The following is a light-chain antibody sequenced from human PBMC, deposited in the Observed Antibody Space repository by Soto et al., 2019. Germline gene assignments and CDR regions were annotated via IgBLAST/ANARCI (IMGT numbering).Light chain of an antibody. J-gene: IGKJ1*01. Sequence: DIHLTQSPSTLSASVGDRITITCRASQRISRWLARYQQKPGKAPKLLIYTTSSLESGVPSRFSGSGSGTEFTLTLSSLQPDDFATYYCQHYKDYSWTFGQGTKVEIK. CDR2: TTS. CDR1: QRISRW. V-gene: IGKV1-5*03. CDR3: QHYKDYSWT.